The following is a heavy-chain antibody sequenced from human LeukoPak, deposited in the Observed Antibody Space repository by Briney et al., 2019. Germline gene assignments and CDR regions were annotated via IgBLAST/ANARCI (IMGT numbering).Heavy chain of an antibody. V-gene: IGHV4-59*01. Sequence: KPSETLSLTCTVSGGSISSYYWSWIRQPPGKGLEWIGYIYYSGSTNYNPSLKSRVTISVDTSKNQFSLKLSSVTAADTAVYYCARKIVGASDAFDIWGQGTMVSVSS. J-gene: IGHJ3*02. CDR2: IYYSGST. CDR3: ARKIVGASDAFDI. CDR1: GGSISSYY. D-gene: IGHD1-26*01.